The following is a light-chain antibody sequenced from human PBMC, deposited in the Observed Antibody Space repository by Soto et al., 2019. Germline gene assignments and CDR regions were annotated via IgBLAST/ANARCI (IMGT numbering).Light chain of an antibody. V-gene: IGKV3-20*01. CDR2: GSS. CDR3: QQYGSSPQP. CDR1: QSVRSSY. J-gene: IGKJ1*01. Sequence: EIVLTQSPGTLSLSPGETATLSCRASQSVRSSYLAWYQQKPGQAPRLLIYGSSSRATDIPDRFIGSGSGTDFTLTISRLEPEDFAVYYCQQYGSSPQPFGQGTKVDIK.